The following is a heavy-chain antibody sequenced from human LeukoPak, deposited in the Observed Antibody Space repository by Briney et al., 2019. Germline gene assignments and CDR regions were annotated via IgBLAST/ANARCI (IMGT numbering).Heavy chain of an antibody. Sequence: MPSETLSLTCTVSGGSISTYYWSWIRQPPGKGLEWIGYVYYSGSTNYSPSLSSRLTISIDTSKNQFSLKLSSVTAADTAVYYCSRGLDFRSGYSFDYWGQGILVTVSS. CDR1: GGSISTYY. CDR3: SRGLDFRSGYSFDY. D-gene: IGHD3-3*01. V-gene: IGHV4-59*01. J-gene: IGHJ4*02. CDR2: VYYSGST.